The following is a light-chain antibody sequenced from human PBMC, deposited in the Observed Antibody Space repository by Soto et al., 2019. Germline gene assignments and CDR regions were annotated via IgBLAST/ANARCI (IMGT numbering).Light chain of an antibody. V-gene: IGKV2-28*01. Sequence: DIVMTQSPLSLPVTPGEPASISCRSSQSLLHTNGNTYLDWYVQKPGQSPQLLIYLGSYRASGVTDRFSGSGSGTDFTLKISRVEAEDIGVYYCIQGLPTHLTFGGGTKVEIK. CDR3: IQGLPTHLT. CDR1: QSLLHTNGNTY. CDR2: LGS. J-gene: IGKJ4*01.